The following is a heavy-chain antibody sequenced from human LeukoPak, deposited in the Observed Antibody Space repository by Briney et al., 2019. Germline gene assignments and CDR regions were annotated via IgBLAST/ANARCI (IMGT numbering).Heavy chain of an antibody. J-gene: IGHJ6*03. Sequence: PGGSLRLSCAASGFTFSSYAMHWVRQAPGKGLEWVAVISYDGSNKYYADSVKGRFTISRDNSKNTLYLQMNSLGAEDTAVYYCARDVWGYYYYMDVWGKGTTVTVSS. CDR3: ARDVWGYYYYMDV. CDR2: ISYDGSNK. CDR1: GFTFSSYA. V-gene: IGHV3-30-3*01. D-gene: IGHD3-16*01.